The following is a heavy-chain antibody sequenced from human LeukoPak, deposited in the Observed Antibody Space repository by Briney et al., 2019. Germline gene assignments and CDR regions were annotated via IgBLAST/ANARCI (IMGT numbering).Heavy chain of an antibody. CDR1: GYTFTGYY. J-gene: IGHJ6*02. CDR3: AREATTVGYYYYGMDV. V-gene: IGHV1-2*02. D-gene: IGHD4-23*01. Sequence: ASVKVSCKASGYTFTGYYMLWVRQAPGQGLEWMGWINPNSGGTNYAQKFQGRVTMTRDTSISTAYMELSRLRSDDTAVYYCAREATTVGYYYYGMDVWGQGTTITVSS. CDR2: INPNSGGT.